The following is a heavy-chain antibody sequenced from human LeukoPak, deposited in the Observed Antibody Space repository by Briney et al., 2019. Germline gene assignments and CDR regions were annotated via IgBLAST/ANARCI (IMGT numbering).Heavy chain of an antibody. D-gene: IGHD6-25*01. V-gene: IGHV4-38-2*02. J-gene: IGHJ3*02. CDR2: IYHSGST. Sequence: SETLSLTCTVSGYSVGSGYYWAWIRQPPGKGLEWIGSIYHSGSTYYNPSLKSRVTISVDTSKNQFSLKLSSLTAADTAVYYCAREGSDDAFDIWGQGTMVTVSS. CDR3: AREGSDDAFDI. CDR1: GYSVGSGYY.